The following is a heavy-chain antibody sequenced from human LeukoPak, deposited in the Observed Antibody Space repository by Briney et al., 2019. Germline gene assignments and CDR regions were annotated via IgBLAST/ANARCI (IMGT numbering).Heavy chain of an antibody. D-gene: IGHD3-10*01. Sequence: SGPTPVKPTQTLTLTFTFSGFSLSTSGVGVGWIRQPPGKALEWLALIYWDDDKRYSPSLKSRLTITKDTSKNQVVLTMTNMDPVDTATYYCAHRRITMVRGVIGFDYWGQGALVTVSS. V-gene: IGHV2-5*02. J-gene: IGHJ4*02. CDR3: AHRRITMVRGVIGFDY. CDR2: IYWDDDK. CDR1: GFSLSTSGVG.